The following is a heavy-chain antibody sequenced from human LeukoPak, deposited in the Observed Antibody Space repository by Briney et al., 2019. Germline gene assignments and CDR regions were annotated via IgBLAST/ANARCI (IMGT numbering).Heavy chain of an antibody. CDR2: IRWNSGSI. CDR1: GFTFDGYA. J-gene: IGHJ4*02. D-gene: IGHD3-22*01. CDR3: AKGVYYDTSYYFDY. Sequence: GGSLRLSCAASGFTFDGYAMHWVRQAPGKGLEWVSGIRWNSGSIGYADSVKGRFTISRDNAKDSLYLQMNSLRAEHTALYYCAKGVYYDTSYYFDYWGQGTLVTVSS. V-gene: IGHV3-9*01.